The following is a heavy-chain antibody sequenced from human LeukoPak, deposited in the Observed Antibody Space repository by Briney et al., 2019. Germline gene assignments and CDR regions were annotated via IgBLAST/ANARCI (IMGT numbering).Heavy chain of an antibody. D-gene: IGHD3-10*01. CDR2: INHSGST. Sequence: SETLSLTCTVYGGSFSGYYWSWIRQPPGKGLEWIGEINHSGSTDFNPSLKSRVTLSVDTSKNQFSLKLSSVTAADTAVYYCARVGGLWFGESYYFDYWGQGTLVTVSS. CDR1: GGSFSGYY. CDR3: ARVGGLWFGESYYFDY. J-gene: IGHJ4*02. V-gene: IGHV4-34*01.